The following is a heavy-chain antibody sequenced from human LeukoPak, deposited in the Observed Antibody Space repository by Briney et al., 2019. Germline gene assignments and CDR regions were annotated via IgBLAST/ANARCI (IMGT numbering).Heavy chain of an antibody. Sequence: PGGSLRLSCAASGFTFSSYAMSWVRQAPGKGLEWVSAISGSGGSTYYADSVKGRFTISRDNSKNTLYLQMNSLRAEDTAVYYCARDHDEWELYIDYWGQGTLVTVSS. CDR1: GFTFSSYA. J-gene: IGHJ4*02. CDR2: ISGSGGST. D-gene: IGHD1-26*01. V-gene: IGHV3-23*01. CDR3: ARDHDEWELYIDY.